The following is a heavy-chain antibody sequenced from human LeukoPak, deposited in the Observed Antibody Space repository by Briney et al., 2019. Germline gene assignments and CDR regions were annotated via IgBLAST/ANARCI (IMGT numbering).Heavy chain of an antibody. D-gene: IGHD3-10*01. CDR3: AKPAIYGSGSYEASWFDP. V-gene: IGHV3-23*01. CDR2: ISGSGGST. CDR1: GFTFSSYV. Sequence: GGSLRLSCAASGFTFSSYVMSWVRQAPGKGLEWVSAISGSGGSTYYADSVKGRFTISRDNSKNTLYLQMNSLRAEDTAVYYCAKPAIYGSGSYEASWFDPWGQGTLVTVSS. J-gene: IGHJ5*02.